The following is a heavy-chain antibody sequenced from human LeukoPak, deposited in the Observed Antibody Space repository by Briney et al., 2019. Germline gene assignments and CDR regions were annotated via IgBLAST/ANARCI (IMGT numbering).Heavy chain of an antibody. CDR1: GFSFITYG. CDR2: IRYDGSNR. CDR3: AKDRSMTTVTPFDN. V-gene: IGHV3-30*02. J-gene: IGHJ4*02. D-gene: IGHD4-17*01. Sequence: GGSLRLSCAASGFSFITYGIHWVRQAPGKGLEWVAFIRYDGSNRFYADPVRGRFTISRDNSKNTVYLQMNSLRAEDTAVYYCAKDRSMTTVTPFDNWGQGTLVAVSS.